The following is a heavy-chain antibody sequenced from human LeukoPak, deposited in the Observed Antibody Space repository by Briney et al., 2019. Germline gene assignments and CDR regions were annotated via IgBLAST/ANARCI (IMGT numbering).Heavy chain of an antibody. V-gene: IGHV1-69*04. CDR2: IILILGIA. J-gene: IGHJ4*02. Sequence: ASVKVSCKASGYTFTSYDINWVRQAPGQGLEWMGRIILILGIANYAQKFQGRVTITADKSTSTAYMELSSLRSEDTAVYYCARESGVFDYWGQGTLVTVSS. D-gene: IGHD7-27*01. CDR1: GYTFTSYD. CDR3: ARESGVFDY.